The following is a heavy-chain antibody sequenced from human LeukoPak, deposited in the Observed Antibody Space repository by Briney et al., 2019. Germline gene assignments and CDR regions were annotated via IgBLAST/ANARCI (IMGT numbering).Heavy chain of an antibody. D-gene: IGHD2/OR15-2a*01. J-gene: IGHJ3*02. CDR2: INWNGGST. Sequence: GGSLRLSCAASGFTFDDYGMSWVRQAPGKGPEWVSGINWNGGSTGYADSVKGRFTISRDNAKNSLYLQMNSLRAGDTAVYYCARGRPYYKDAFDIWGQGTMVTVSS. CDR1: GFTFDDYG. V-gene: IGHV3-20*04. CDR3: ARGRPYYKDAFDI.